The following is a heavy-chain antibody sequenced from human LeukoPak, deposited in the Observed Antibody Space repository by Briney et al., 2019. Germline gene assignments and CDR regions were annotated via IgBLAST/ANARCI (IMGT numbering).Heavy chain of an antibody. D-gene: IGHD3-22*01. CDR2: INTNTGNP. V-gene: IGHV7-4-1*02. Sequence: ASVKVSCKASGYTFTSYAMNWVRQAPGQGLEWMGWINTNTGNPTYAQGFTGRFVFSLDTSVSTAYLQISSLRAEDTAVYYCARGPPSYDSSSLDVGYWGQGTLVTVSS. J-gene: IGHJ4*02. CDR3: ARGPPSYDSSSLDVGY. CDR1: GYTFTSYA.